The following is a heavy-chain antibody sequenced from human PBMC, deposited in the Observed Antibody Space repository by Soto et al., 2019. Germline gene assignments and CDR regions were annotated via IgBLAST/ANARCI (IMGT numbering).Heavy chain of an antibody. CDR1: GYTFTSYG. Sequence: GASVKVSCKASGYTFTSYGISWVRQAPGQGLEWMGWISAYNGNTNYAQKLQGRVTMTTDTSTSTAYMELRSLRSDDTAVYYCARDRDYYYYDSSGYKGDAFDIWGQGKMVTVSS. D-gene: IGHD3-22*01. J-gene: IGHJ3*02. V-gene: IGHV1-18*01. CDR2: ISAYNGNT. CDR3: ARDRDYYYYDSSGYKGDAFDI.